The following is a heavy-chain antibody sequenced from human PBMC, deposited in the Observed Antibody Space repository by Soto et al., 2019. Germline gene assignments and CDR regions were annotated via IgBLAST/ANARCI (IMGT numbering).Heavy chain of an antibody. CDR3: ARDLYGDYYFDY. CDR2: IYYSGST. D-gene: IGHD4-17*01. Sequence: SETLSLTCTVSGGSISSYYWSWIRQPPGKGLEWIGYIYYSGSTNYNPSLKSRVTISVDTSKNQFSLKPSSVTAADTAVYYCARDLYGDYYFDYWGQGTLVTVSS. J-gene: IGHJ4*02. V-gene: IGHV4-59*01. CDR1: GGSISSYY.